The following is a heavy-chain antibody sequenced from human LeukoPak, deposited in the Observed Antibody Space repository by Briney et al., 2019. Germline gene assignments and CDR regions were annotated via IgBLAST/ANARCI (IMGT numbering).Heavy chain of an antibody. D-gene: IGHD3-9*01. CDR1: GVSINDYY. J-gene: IGHJ4*02. V-gene: IGHV4-34*01. CDR2: ISHTEGT. CDR3: ARIRCGHSGSVCYNH. Sequence: PSETLSLTCGVFGVSINDYYWSWIRQSPGKGLEWIGEISHTEGTRYNPSLESRVTMSVGTTENQLSLKLIFVTAADTAVYYCARIRCGHSGSVCYNHWGLGTLVTVSS.